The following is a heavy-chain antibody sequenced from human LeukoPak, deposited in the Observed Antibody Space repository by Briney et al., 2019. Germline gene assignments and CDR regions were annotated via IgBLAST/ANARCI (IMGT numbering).Heavy chain of an antibody. Sequence: GGSLRLSCAASGFTFNNYGMHWVRQAPGKGLEWVAFIRYDGSNKYYADSVKGRFTISRGNAKNSLYLQMNRLRSDDTAVYYCARVQRWYCSGGSCYSYSYYYYYMDVWGKGTTVTVSS. V-gene: IGHV3-30*02. CDR2: IRYDGSNK. J-gene: IGHJ6*03. D-gene: IGHD2-15*01. CDR3: ARVQRWYCSGGSCYSYSYYYYYMDV. CDR1: GFTFNNYG.